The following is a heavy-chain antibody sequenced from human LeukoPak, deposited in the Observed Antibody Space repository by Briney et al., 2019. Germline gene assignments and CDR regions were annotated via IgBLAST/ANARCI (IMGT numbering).Heavy chain of an antibody. J-gene: IGHJ4*02. Sequence: GESLKISCAASGFTISSTYMSWVRQTPGKGLEWVSVIYSGGSTYYADSVKGRFTISRDNSKNTLYLQMNSLRAEDTAVYYCARDLLEWYFDYWGQGTLVTVSS. V-gene: IGHV3-66*01. CDR1: GFTISSTY. CDR3: ARDLLEWYFDY. D-gene: IGHD3-3*01. CDR2: IYSGGST.